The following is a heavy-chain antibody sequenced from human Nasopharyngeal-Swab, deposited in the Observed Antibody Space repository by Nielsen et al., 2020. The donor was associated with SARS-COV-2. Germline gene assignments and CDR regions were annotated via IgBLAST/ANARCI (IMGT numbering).Heavy chain of an antibody. Sequence: GESLKISCAASGFTFSSYAMSWVRQAPGKGLEWVAVIWYDGSNKYYADSVKGRFTISRDNSKNTLYLQMNSLRAEDTAVYYCARDERGYSYGYPDYWGQGTLVTVSS. J-gene: IGHJ4*02. CDR1: GFTFSSYA. CDR3: ARDERGYSYGYPDY. D-gene: IGHD5-18*01. V-gene: IGHV3-33*08. CDR2: IWYDGSNK.